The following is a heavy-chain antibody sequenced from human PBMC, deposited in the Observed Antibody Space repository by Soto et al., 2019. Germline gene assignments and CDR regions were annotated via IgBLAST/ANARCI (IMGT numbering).Heavy chain of an antibody. CDR1: GGSVSSGSYY. CDR3: ARVSIPYYYNTSGQYYFDY. D-gene: IGHD3-22*01. J-gene: IGHJ4*02. CDR2: IFYSGTT. Sequence: SETLSLTCTVSGGSVSSGSYYWSWIRQPPGMGLEWIGYIFYSGTTNYNPSLKSRVTMSLYTSKNQFSLQLSSVTAADTAVYYCARVSIPYYYNTSGQYYFDYWGQGPLVTVYS. V-gene: IGHV4-61*01.